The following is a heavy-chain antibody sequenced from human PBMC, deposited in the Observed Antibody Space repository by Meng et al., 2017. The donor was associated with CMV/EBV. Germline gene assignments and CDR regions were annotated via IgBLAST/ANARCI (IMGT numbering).Heavy chain of an antibody. CDR3: ARDPAGPINFLYGDDAFDI. Sequence: GGSLRLSCAASGFTFSSYWMHWVRQAPGKGLVWVSRINSDGSSTSYADSVKGRFTISRDNAKNTLYLQMNSLRAEDTAVYYCARDPAGPINFLYGDDAFDIWGQGTMVTVSS. CDR1: GFTFSSYW. CDR2: INSDGSST. V-gene: IGHV3-74*01. J-gene: IGHJ3*02. D-gene: IGHD4-17*01.